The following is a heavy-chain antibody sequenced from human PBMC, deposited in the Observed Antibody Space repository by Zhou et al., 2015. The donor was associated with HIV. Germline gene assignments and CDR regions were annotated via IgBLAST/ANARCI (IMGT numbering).Heavy chain of an antibody. J-gene: IGHJ5*02. CDR3: ARVGYTPVSGRGFDP. CDR1: GYTFTYYD. V-gene: IGHV1-8*01. D-gene: IGHD6-19*01. Sequence: QVQLVQSGAEVKKPGASVKVSCKASGYTFTYYDINWVRQAHGQGLEWLGWDRTLTVGNTGYTQKFQGRVTMTRNTSISTAYMELSNLRSEDTAVYYCARVGYTPVSGRGFDPVGPRNPWSPSPQ. CDR2: DRTLTVGNT.